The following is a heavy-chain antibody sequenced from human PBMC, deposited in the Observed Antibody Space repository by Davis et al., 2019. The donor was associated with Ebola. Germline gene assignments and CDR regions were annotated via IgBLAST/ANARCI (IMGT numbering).Heavy chain of an antibody. J-gene: IGHJ3*02. CDR1: GYTFRNSA. CDR3: TTPGGQDSGYDVFDI. CDR2: ISAYNGNT. Sequence: ASVKVSCKASGYTFRNSAISWVRQAPGQGLEWMGWISAYNGNTNYAQILQGRVTMTTDTSTGTAYMDLSSLRSEDTALYYCTTPGGQDSGYDVFDIWGQGTMVTVSS. V-gene: IGHV1-18*01. D-gene: IGHD5-12*01.